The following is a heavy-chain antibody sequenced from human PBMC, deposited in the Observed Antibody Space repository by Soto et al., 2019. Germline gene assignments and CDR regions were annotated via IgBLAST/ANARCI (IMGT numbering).Heavy chain of an antibody. CDR2: IDWDDDK. CDR3: ARATSDYYDSSGPLDY. D-gene: IGHD3-22*01. CDR1: GFSLSTSGMR. Sequence: SGPTLVNPTQTLTLTCTFSGFSLSTSGMRVSWIRQPPGKALEWLARIDWDDDKFYSTSLKTRLTISKDTSKNQVVLTMTNMDPVDTDTYYCARATSDYYDSSGPLDYWGQGTLVTVSS. J-gene: IGHJ4*02. V-gene: IGHV2-70*04.